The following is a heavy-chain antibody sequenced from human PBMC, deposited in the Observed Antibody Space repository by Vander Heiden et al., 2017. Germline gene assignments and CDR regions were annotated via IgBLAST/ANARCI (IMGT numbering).Heavy chain of an antibody. D-gene: IGHD3-16*02. J-gene: IGHJ4*02. V-gene: IGHV3-7*01. Sequence: LQLVESGGGLVQPGGSLRLSCVASGFTFSSYGMSWVRQAPGKGLEWVANIKQDGSEKYYVDSVKGRFTISRDNAKNSLYLQMNSLRAEDTAVYYCARVFYPETDYWGQGTLVTVSS. CDR1: GFTFSSYG. CDR3: ARVFYPETDY. CDR2: IKQDGSEK.